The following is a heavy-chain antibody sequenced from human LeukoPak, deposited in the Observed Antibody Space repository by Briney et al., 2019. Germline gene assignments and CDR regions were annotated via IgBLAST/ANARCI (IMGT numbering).Heavy chain of an antibody. V-gene: IGHV4-38-2*02. D-gene: IGHD3-10*01. CDR1: GYSISSVYY. Sequence: KTSETLSLTCSGSGYSISSVYYWGWIRQPPGKGLEWIGPIYHSGSSYYNLSLKSRVTISVDTSKNQFSLKLSSVTAADTAVYYCARGALASGSSKAYNWFDPWGQGTLVTVSS. J-gene: IGHJ5*02. CDR2: IYHSGSS. CDR3: ARGALASGSSKAYNWFDP.